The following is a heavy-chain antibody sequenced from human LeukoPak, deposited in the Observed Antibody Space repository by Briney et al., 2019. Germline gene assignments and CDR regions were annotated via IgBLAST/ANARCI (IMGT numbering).Heavy chain of an antibody. Sequence: GGSLRLSCAVSGFTLNSTAMCWVRQAPGKGLEWVSASRIGVTTYYADSVEGRFTISRDTSKNTLYLQMNTLRPEDTAVYYCAKEEVPNDYWGQGTLVTVSS. CDR3: AKEEVPNDY. V-gene: IGHV3-23*01. D-gene: IGHD2-2*01. J-gene: IGHJ4*02. CDR1: GFTLNSTA. CDR2: SRIGVTT.